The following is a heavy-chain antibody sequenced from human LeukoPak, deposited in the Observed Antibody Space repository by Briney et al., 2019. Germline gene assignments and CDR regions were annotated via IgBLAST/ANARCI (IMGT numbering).Heavy chain of an antibody. V-gene: IGHV1-69*01. CDR3: ARGGGYGYNFAFDI. CDR1: GGTFSSYA. J-gene: IGHJ3*02. CDR2: IIPIFGTA. Sequence: SVKVSCKASGGTFSSYAISWVRQAPGQGLGWMGGIIPIFGTANYAQKFQGRVTITADESTSTAYMELRILRPEDTAVYYCARGGGYGYNFAFDIWGQGTMVTVSS. D-gene: IGHD5-24*01.